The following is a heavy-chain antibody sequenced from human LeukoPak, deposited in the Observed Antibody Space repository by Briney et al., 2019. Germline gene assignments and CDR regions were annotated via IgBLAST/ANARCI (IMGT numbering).Heavy chain of an antibody. CDR2: ISGTTTSK. CDR1: GFIFSTYA. CDR3: AREAPGQGFDY. Sequence: GGSLRLSCAASGFIFSTYAMNWVRQAPGKGLEWVSSISGTTTSKYHADAVRGRFYISRDDAENSLYLQMDSLRAEDTAVYFCAREAPGQGFDYWGQGTLVTVSS. V-gene: IGHV3-21*01. J-gene: IGHJ4*02.